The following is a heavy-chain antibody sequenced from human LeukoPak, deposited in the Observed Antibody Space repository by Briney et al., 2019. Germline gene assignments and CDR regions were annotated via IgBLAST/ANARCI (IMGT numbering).Heavy chain of an antibody. D-gene: IGHD1-26*01. CDR2: ISNRGSST. V-gene: IGHV3-23*01. CDR3: AKGATCWYQALDS. CDR1: GFTFSPYA. J-gene: IGHJ4*02. Sequence: GGSLRLSCAASGFTFSPYAMSWVRQAPGKGLEWVSGISNRGSSTYYADSVKGRFTISRDNSENTLHLQMNSLRAEDTAVYYCAKGATCWYQALDSWGQGTLVTVSS.